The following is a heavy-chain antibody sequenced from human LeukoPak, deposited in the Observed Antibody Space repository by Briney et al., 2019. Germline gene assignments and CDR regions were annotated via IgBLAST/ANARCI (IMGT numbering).Heavy chain of an antibody. D-gene: IGHD1-1*01. CDR1: GYDFSGYW. Sequence: GESLKISCKGPGYDFSGYWIAWVRQMPGKGLEWMARLDPSDTYTNYSPSFQGHVTISADKSISTAYLQWSSLKAADTAIYYCARQVPRQHVASGAMDVWGKGTTVTVSS. J-gene: IGHJ6*04. CDR3: ARQVPRQHVASGAMDV. CDR2: LDPSDTYT. V-gene: IGHV5-10-1*01.